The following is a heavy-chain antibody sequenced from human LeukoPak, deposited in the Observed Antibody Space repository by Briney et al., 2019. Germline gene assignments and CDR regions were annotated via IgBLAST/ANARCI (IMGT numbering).Heavy chain of an antibody. CDR2: IWYDGSNK. V-gene: IGHV3-33*01. D-gene: IGHD3-10*01. Sequence: GGSLRLSCAASGFTFTTYGMHWVRQAPGKGLEWVAIIWYDGSNKYYADPVKGRFTISRDNSKNTLYLQMNSLRAEDTAVYYCARSYYSSTPYFDYWGQGTLVTVSS. CDR1: GFTFTTYG. CDR3: ARSYYSSTPYFDY. J-gene: IGHJ4*02.